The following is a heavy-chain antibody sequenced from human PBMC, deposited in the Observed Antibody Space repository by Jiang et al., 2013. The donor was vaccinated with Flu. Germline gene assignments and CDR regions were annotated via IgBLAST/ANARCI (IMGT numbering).Heavy chain of an antibody. CDR2: IIPIFGTA. V-gene: IGHV1-69*01. D-gene: IGHD3-22*01. CDR1: GGTFSSYA. Sequence: EVKKPGSSVKVSCKASGGTFSSYAISWVRQAPGQGLEWMGGIIPIFGTANYAQKFQGRVTITADESTSTAYMELSSLRSEDTAVYYCARDTHYYDSSGYYPKMYYFDYWGQGTLVTVSS. J-gene: IGHJ4*02. CDR3: ARDTHYYDSSGYYPKMYYFDY.